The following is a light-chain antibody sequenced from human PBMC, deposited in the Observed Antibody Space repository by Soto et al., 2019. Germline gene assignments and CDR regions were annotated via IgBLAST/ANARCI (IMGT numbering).Light chain of an antibody. CDR2: LNSDGSH. CDR1: SRHSSYA. V-gene: IGLV4-69*01. Sequence: QSVLTQSPSASASLGASVKLTCTLSSRHSSYAIAWHQQQPEKGPRYLMKLNSDGSHSKGDGIPDRFSGSSSGAERYLTISSLQSEDEADYYCQTWGTGIHVVFGGGTKVTVL. J-gene: IGLJ2*01. CDR3: QTWGTGIHVV.